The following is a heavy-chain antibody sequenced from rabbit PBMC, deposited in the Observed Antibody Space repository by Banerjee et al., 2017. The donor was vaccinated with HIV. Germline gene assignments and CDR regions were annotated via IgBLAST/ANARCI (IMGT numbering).Heavy chain of an antibody. Sequence: QSLEESGGGLVQPEGSLTLTCTASGFSFSSSYYMCWVRQAPGKGLEWIGCIYTGSGTTYYASWAKGRLTISKTSSTTVTLQMTSLTAADTATYFCARGDDGSSDFDLWGQGTLVTVS. CDR1: GFSFSSSYY. J-gene: IGHJ4*01. CDR3: ARGDDGSSDFDL. D-gene: IGHD4-2*01. V-gene: IGHV1S40*01. CDR2: IYTGSGTT.